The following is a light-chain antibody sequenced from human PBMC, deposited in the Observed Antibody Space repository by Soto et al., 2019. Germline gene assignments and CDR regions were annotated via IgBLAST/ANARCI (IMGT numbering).Light chain of an antibody. Sequence: DIVFTQSPGTLSLSPGERATLSCRASQSVDSRYLAWYQQKPGQAPRLVIHAVSRRATGIPDRFSGSGSGTDFTLTISRLEPEDFAEYYCQQYGSSPRYSFGQGTYLEIK. CDR2: AVS. V-gene: IGKV3-20*01. CDR3: QQYGSSPRYS. CDR1: QSVDSRY. J-gene: IGKJ2*03.